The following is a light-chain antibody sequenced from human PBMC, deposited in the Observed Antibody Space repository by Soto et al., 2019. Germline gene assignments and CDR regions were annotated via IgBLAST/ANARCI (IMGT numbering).Light chain of an antibody. CDR3: SSYTTSDTHV. J-gene: IGLJ1*01. Sequence: QSALTQPASVSGSPGQSITISCTGTSSDVGGYSYVSWYQQHPGKTPKLMIYEVSNRPSGVSHRFSGSKSGNTASLTISGLQAADEADFYCSSYTTSDTHVFGSGTKVTVL. CDR2: EVS. V-gene: IGLV2-14*01. CDR1: SSDVGGYSY.